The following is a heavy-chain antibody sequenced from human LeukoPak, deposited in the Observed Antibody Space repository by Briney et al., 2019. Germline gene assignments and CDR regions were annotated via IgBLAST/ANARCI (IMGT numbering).Heavy chain of an antibody. J-gene: IGHJ1*01. CDR2: ISGSGGST. CDR1: GFTFSSYG. V-gene: IGHV3-23*01. D-gene: IGHD1-26*01. CDR3: ATIVGATRRYFQH. Sequence: PGGSLRLSCAASGFTFSSYGMSWVRQGTGKGLEWVSAISGSGGSTYYADSVKGRFTISRDNSKNTLYLQMNSLRAEDTAVYYCATIVGATRRYFQHWGQGTLVTVSS.